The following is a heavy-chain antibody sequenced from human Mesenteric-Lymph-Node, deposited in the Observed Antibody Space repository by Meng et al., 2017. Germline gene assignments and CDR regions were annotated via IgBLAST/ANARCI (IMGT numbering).Heavy chain of an antibody. J-gene: IGHJ4*02. CDR1: GGSISRSDW. CDR2: TSHSGST. V-gene: IGHV4-4*02. CDR3: ASSDYYRSDY. Sequence: QVPAQESGPGLLTPSETLSLTCAVSGGSISRSDWWSWVRQPPGKGLEWIGETSHSGSTNYSPSLKSRVTISLDKSKNQLSLKLNSVTAADTAVYYCASSDYYRSDYWGQGTLVTVSS. D-gene: IGHD3-22*01.